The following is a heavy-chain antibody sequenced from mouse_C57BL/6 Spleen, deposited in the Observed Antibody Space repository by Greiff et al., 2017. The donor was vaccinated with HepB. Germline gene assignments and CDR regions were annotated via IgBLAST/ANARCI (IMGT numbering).Heavy chain of an antibody. Sequence: QVQLKQSGAELAKPGASVKLSCKASGYTFTSYWMHWVKQRPGQGLEWIGYINPSSGYTKYNQKFKDKATLTADKSSSTAYMQLSSLTYEDSAVYYCATLSYDYDGGDYWGQGTSVTVSS. V-gene: IGHV1-7*01. D-gene: IGHD2-4*01. J-gene: IGHJ4*01. CDR2: INPSSGYT. CDR1: GYTFTSYW. CDR3: ATLSYDYDGGDY.